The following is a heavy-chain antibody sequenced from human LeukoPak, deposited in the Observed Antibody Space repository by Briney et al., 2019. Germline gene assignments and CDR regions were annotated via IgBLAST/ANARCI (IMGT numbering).Heavy chain of an antibody. CDR3: ARQYSSGWSYYYGLDV. CDR1: GDSVSSNSAA. CDR2: TYYRSKWYN. J-gene: IGHJ6*02. Sequence: SQTLSLTCAISGDSVSSNSAAWNWIRQSPSRGLEWLRRTYYRSKWYNDYAVSVKSRITISPDTSKNQFSLQLNSVTPEDTAVYYCARQYSSGWSYYYGLDVWGQGTTVTVSS. V-gene: IGHV6-1*01. D-gene: IGHD6-19*01.